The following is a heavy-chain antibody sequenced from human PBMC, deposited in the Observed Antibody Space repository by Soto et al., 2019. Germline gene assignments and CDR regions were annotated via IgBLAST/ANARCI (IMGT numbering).Heavy chain of an antibody. J-gene: IGHJ5*01. CDR3: AKGMATILGWFDS. CDR1: VFTFSNYA. Sequence: LXLACAASVFTFSNYAMTWVRQSPGRGLEWVSIITSSGSSTHFADSVKGRFTISRDNSKNTLYLQMNTLRAEDTAVYYCAKGMATILGWFDSRGQGTLVTVSS. CDR2: ITSSGSST. D-gene: IGHD5-12*01. V-gene: IGHV3-23*01.